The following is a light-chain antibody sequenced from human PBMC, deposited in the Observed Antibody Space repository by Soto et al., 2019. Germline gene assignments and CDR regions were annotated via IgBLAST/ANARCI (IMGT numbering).Light chain of an antibody. Sequence: EIVLTQSPATLSVSAGGTVTLSCRASQSIRTNVAWYQQIPGQAPRLLIYAASTRATGVPDRFSGTGSGTDFALTISRLETDDSAVYYCQQYGGSPFTFGPGTKVDIK. V-gene: IGKV3-20*01. J-gene: IGKJ3*01. CDR2: AAS. CDR3: QQYGGSPFT. CDR1: QSIRTN.